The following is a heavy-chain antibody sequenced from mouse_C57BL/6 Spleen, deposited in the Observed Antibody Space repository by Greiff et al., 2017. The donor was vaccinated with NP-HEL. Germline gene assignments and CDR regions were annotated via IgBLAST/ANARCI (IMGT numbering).Heavy chain of an antibody. CDR1: GFTFSSYA. D-gene: IGHD4-1*01. V-gene: IGHV5-4*01. CDR2: ISDGGSYT. CDR3: ARDRANWDYFDY. J-gene: IGHJ2*01. Sequence: EVHLVESGGGLVKPGGSLKLSCAASGFTFSSYAMSWVRQTPEKRLEWVATISDGGSYTYYPDNVKGRFTISRDNAKNNLYLQMSHLKSEDTAMYYCARDRANWDYFDYWGQGTTLTVSS.